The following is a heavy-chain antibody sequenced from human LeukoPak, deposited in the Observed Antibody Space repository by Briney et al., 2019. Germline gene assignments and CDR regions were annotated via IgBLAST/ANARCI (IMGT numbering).Heavy chain of an antibody. CDR3: ARNFFGTGDYFDY. J-gene: IGHJ4*02. CDR1: GGSISSSTYY. Sequence: SETLSLTCTVSGGSISSSTYYWGWIRQPPGKGLEWIGSIYYSGSTYYNPSLKSRVTISVDTSKNQFSLELSSVTAADTAVYYCARNFFGTGDYFDYWGQGTLVTVSS. CDR2: IYYSGST. D-gene: IGHD3-10*01. V-gene: IGHV4-39*07.